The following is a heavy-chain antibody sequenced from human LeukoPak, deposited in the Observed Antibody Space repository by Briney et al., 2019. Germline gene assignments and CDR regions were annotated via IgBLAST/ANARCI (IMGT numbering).Heavy chain of an antibody. J-gene: IGHJ6*02. V-gene: IGHV3-9*01. CDR1: GFTFDDYA. CDR2: ISWNSGSI. Sequence: GGSLRLSCAASGFTFDDYAMHWVRQAPGKGLEWVSGISWNSGSIGYADSVKGRFTISRDNAKNSLYLQMNSLRAEDTALYYCAKVLFITMVRGPMDVWGQGTTVTVSS. CDR3: AKVLFITMVRGPMDV. D-gene: IGHD3-10*01.